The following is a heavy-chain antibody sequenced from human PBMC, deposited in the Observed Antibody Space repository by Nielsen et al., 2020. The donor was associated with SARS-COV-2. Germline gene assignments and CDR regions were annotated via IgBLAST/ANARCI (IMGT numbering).Heavy chain of an antibody. CDR1: GFTVSKNY. CDR3: ARDLTGDAFDI. J-gene: IGHJ3*02. CDR2: IDVGGDT. D-gene: IGHD2-8*02. V-gene: IGHV3-53*01. Sequence: GESLKISCAASGFTVSKNYMSWVRQAPGKRLEWVSVIDVGGDTDDTDSVKGRFTISRDNYRKAMYLQINSLRVDDTAVYYCARDLTGDAFDIWGQGTMVTVSS.